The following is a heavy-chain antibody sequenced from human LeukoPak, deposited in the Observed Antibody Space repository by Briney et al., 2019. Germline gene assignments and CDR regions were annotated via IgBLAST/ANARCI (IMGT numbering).Heavy chain of an antibody. Sequence: GGSMRLSCAASGFTFNRNAISWVRQAPGKGLEWVSTIGGSGDKTFYADSVKGRFTISRDNSKNMVHLQMNSLTGEDTALYYCVRRGDASSGWGDHDFWGQGALVTVSS. CDR2: IGGSGDKT. V-gene: IGHV3-23*01. J-gene: IGHJ4*02. CDR3: VRRGDASSGWGDHDF. CDR1: GFTFNRNA. D-gene: IGHD6-19*01.